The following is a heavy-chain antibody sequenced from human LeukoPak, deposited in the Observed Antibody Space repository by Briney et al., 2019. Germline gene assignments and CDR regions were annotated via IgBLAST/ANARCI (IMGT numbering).Heavy chain of an antibody. CDR1: GFTFSSYW. J-gene: IGHJ5*02. D-gene: IGHD2-2*01. V-gene: IGHV3-7*01. CDR3: ARDDCSSISCYHNWFDP. CDR2: IKQDGSEK. Sequence: GGSLRLSCAASGFTFSSYWMSWVRQAPGKGLEWVANIKQDGSEKYYVDSVKGRFTISRDNVKNSLYLQMNSLRAEDTAVYYCARDDCSSISCYHNWFDPWGQGTLVTVSS.